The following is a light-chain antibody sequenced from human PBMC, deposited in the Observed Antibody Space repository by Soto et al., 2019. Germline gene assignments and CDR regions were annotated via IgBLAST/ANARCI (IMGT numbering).Light chain of an antibody. J-gene: IGLJ1*01. Sequence: QSVLTQPPSVSGAPGQRVTISCTGSSSNIGAGYDVHWYQQLPGTAPKLLIYGNNNRPSGVPDRFSGSKSGTSASLAVTGLQAEDEADYYCQSYATGLSVLYVFGIGTKVTVL. V-gene: IGLV1-40*01. CDR2: GNN. CDR1: SSNIGAGYD. CDR3: QSYATGLSVLYV.